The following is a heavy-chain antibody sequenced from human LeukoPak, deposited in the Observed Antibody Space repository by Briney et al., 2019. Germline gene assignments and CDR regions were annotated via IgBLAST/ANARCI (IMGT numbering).Heavy chain of an antibody. CDR3: AKGEQWLVLYFQH. Sequence: GGSLRLSCAASGFTFSSYWMDWVRQAPGKGLEWVAAISGSGGGTDYADSVKGRFTISRDNSKNALYLQMNSLRAEDTAVYYCAKGEQWLVLYFQHWGQGTLVTVSS. J-gene: IGHJ1*01. CDR2: ISGSGGGT. D-gene: IGHD6-19*01. V-gene: IGHV3-23*01. CDR1: GFTFSSYW.